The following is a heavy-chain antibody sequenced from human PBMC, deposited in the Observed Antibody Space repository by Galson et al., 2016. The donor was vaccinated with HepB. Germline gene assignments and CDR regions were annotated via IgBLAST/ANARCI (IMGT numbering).Heavy chain of an antibody. CDR1: GFTFNNYA. CDR3: AKADRRSYPRYFDS. Sequence: SLRLSCAASGFTFNNYAMSWVRQAPGKGLEWVSSFSGLIGTTYYADSVRGRFTISRDNPKNTLFLQVNSLRVEDTALYYCAKADRRSYPRYFDSWGQGTLVTVSS. V-gene: IGHV3-23*01. CDR2: FSGLIGTT. J-gene: IGHJ4*02.